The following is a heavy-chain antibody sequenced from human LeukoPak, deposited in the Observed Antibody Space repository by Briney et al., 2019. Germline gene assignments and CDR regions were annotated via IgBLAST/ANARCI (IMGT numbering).Heavy chain of an antibody. Sequence: GASVTVSLKCSGYIFTGYYMHWVRQPPAQGLEWVGLISPNRGDTNYAPKFQGRDTMTRDTSVSTAYMELSTLRSDDTAVYYCARVRYRLAETYIDYWAQGPLVTVPS. CDR1: GYIFTGYY. D-gene: IGHD3-16*01. CDR3: ARVRYRLAETYIDY. V-gene: IGHV1-2*02. J-gene: IGHJ4*02. CDR2: ISPNRGDT.